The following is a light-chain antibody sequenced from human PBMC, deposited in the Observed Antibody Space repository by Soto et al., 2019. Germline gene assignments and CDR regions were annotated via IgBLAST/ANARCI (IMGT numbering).Light chain of an antibody. Sequence: QSVLTQPPSVSAAPGQKVAISCSGSSSNIGNNYVSWYQQLPGTAPKVLIYDNNKRPSGIPGRFSGSKSGTSATLGITGLQTGVEADYYCGTWDSSLSAVVFGGGTKVTVL. V-gene: IGLV1-51*01. CDR3: GTWDSSLSAVV. CDR1: SSNIGNNY. CDR2: DNN. J-gene: IGLJ3*02.